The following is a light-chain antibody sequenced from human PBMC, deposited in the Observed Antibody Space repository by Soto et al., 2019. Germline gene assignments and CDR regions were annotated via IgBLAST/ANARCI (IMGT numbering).Light chain of an antibody. CDR3: QQRTNWVTT. V-gene: IGKV3-11*01. Sequence: EVVLTQSQATLSLSPGERATLSCRASQSVGINLAWYHQKPGHAPRPLIYKVSNRANGIPARISGSGSGTDFTLTISSVEPEDFAIYYCQQRTNWVTTFGQGTRLEIK. CDR2: KVS. J-gene: IGKJ2*01. CDR1: QSVGIN.